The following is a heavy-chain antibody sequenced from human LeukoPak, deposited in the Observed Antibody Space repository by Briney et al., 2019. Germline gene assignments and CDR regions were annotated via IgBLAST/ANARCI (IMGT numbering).Heavy chain of an antibody. CDR2: INPNSGGT. V-gene: IGHV1-2*02. Sequence: ASVKVSCKASGYTFTGYYMHWVRQAPGQGLEWMGWINPNSGGTNYAQKFQGRVTMTRDTSISTAYMELSRLRSDDTAVYYCARARRNGFSPDTFDYWGQGALVTVSS. CDR1: GYTFTGYY. J-gene: IGHJ4*02. CDR3: ARARRNGFSPDTFDY. D-gene: IGHD1-14*01.